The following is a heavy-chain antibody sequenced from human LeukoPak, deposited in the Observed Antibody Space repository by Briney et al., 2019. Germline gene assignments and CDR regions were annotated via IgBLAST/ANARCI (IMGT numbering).Heavy chain of an antibody. J-gene: IGHJ5*02. V-gene: IGHV7-4-1*02. CDR1: GYTFTSYA. D-gene: IGHD2-21*02. CDR2: INTNTGNP. Sequence: ASVKVSCKASGYTFTSYAMNWVRQAPGQGLEWMGWINTNTGNPTYAQGFTGRFVFSLDTSVSTAYLQISSLKAEDTAVYYRYCGGDENWFDPWGQGTLVTVSS. CDR3: YCGGDENWFDP.